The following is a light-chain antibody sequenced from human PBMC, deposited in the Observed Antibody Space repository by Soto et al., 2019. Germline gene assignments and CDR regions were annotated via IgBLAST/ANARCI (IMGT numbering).Light chain of an antibody. V-gene: IGLV1-44*01. J-gene: IGLJ2*01. Sequence: QSLLTQPPSASGTPGQWVTISCSGSSSDIGSNTVHWYQHLPGTAPKLLIYNGDQRPSGVPDRFSGSKSGTSASLAISGLQSEDEADYYCAAWDDSLNGPVFGGGTKVTVL. CDR2: NGD. CDR1: SSDIGSNT. CDR3: AAWDDSLNGPV.